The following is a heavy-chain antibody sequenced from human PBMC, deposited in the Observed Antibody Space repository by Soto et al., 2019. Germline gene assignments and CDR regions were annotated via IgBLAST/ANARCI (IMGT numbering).Heavy chain of an antibody. Sequence: PSETLSLTCTVSGGSISSYYWSWIRQPPGKGLAWIGYIYYSGSTNYNPSLKGRVTISVDTSKNQFSLKLSSVTAADTAVYYCARNNGRENYYDSSGYWYYFDYWGQGTLVTVS. V-gene: IGHV4-59*01. D-gene: IGHD3-22*01. CDR1: GGSISSYY. CDR3: ARNNGRENYYDSSGYWYYFDY. CDR2: IYYSGST. J-gene: IGHJ4*02.